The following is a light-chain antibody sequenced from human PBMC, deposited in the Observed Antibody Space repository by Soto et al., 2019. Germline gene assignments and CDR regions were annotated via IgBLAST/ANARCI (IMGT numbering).Light chain of an antibody. J-gene: IGKJ1*01. Sequence: EIVLTQSPATLSLSPGERATLSCRASQSVSSYLAWYQQKPGQAPRLLIYGASNRATGIPDRFSGSGSGTDFTLTISSLEPEDFAVYYCQQRSDWPRITFGQGTKVDI. CDR2: GAS. CDR3: QQRSDWPRIT. CDR1: QSVSSY. V-gene: IGKV3-11*01.